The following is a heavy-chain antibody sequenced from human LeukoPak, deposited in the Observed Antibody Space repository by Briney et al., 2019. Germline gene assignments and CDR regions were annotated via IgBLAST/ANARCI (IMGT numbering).Heavy chain of an antibody. CDR2: IIPIFGTA. Sequence: ASVKVSCKASGGTFSNYAITWVRQAPGQGLEGMGGIIPIFGTANYAQKFQGRVSLTTDESATTAYMELGSLGSEDTAVYYCARDLSVAVDNWFDPWGQGTLVTVSS. CDR3: ARDLSVAVDNWFDP. CDR1: GGTFSNYA. J-gene: IGHJ5*02. V-gene: IGHV1-69*05. D-gene: IGHD6-19*01.